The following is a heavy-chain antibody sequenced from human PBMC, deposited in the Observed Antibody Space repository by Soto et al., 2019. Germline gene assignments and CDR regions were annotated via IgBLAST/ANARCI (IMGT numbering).Heavy chain of an antibody. CDR1: GYTFINYG. J-gene: IGHJ4*02. V-gene: IGHV1-18*01. Sequence: ASVKVSCKASGYTFINYGINWVRQAPGQGLEWMGWISGYNGNTKYAQRLQDRLSMTTDTSTSTAYIDLSSLRSDGTAVYYCERDPGLGGGFDYWGQGTLVTVSS. CDR2: ISGYNGNT. CDR3: ERDPGLGGGFDY. D-gene: IGHD3-16*01.